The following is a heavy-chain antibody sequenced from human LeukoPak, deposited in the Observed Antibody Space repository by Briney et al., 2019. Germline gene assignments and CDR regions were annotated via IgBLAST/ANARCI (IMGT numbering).Heavy chain of an antibody. CDR1: GGTFSTDA. CDR3: ARSATTEVTPIGAFDI. J-gene: IGHJ3*02. D-gene: IGHD4-23*01. CDR2: IIPIFGAA. Sequence: LVKVSCKASGGTFSTDAISWVRQAPGQGLEWMGGIIPIFGAANYAQKFQGRVTITADESTSTAYMEPSSLRSEDTAVYYCARSATTEVTPIGAFDIWGQGTMVTVSS. V-gene: IGHV1-69*13.